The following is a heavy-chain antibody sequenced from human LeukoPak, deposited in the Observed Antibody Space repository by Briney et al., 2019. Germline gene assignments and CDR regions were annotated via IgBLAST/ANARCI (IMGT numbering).Heavy chain of an antibody. V-gene: IGHV1-8*01. J-gene: IGHJ6*02. Sequence: ASVKVSCKASGYTFTNYDINWVRQATGQGLEWMGWMNPNSGNTGYAQKFQGRVTMTRNTSISTAYMELSSLRSEDTAVYYCARTGGYDSSGYSGYYGMDVWGQGTTVTVSS. D-gene: IGHD3-22*01. CDR3: ARTGGYDSSGYSGYYGMDV. CDR2: MNPNSGNT. CDR1: GYTFTNYD.